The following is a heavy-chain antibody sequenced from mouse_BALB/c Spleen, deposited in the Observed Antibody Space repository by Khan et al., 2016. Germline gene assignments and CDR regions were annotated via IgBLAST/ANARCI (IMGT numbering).Heavy chain of an antibody. V-gene: IGHV1-77*01. CDR3: ARSYYGYFAMDF. Sequence: QVQLKESGTELPRPGASVKLSCKASGYTFTDYYLHWVMQRTGQGLEWIGEIFPGSGSTYYNEKFKGKASLTADTSSSTAYMPLSSLTSEDSAVYFCARSYYGYFAMDFWGHGASGTVSS. CDR1: GYTFTDYY. D-gene: IGHD1-2*01. CDR2: IFPGSGST. J-gene: IGHJ4*01.